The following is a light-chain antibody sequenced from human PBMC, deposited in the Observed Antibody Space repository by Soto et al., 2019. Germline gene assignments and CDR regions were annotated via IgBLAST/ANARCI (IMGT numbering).Light chain of an antibody. Sequence: QSALTQPASVSGSPGQSITISCTGTSSDVGGHNYVSWYQQHPGKAPKLMIYEVSNRPSGVSNRFSGSKSGNTASLTISGLQAEDEADYYCTSYTSISTYVFGPGTKVTVL. J-gene: IGLJ1*01. CDR1: SSDVGGHNY. CDR2: EVS. CDR3: TSYTSISTYV. V-gene: IGLV2-14*01.